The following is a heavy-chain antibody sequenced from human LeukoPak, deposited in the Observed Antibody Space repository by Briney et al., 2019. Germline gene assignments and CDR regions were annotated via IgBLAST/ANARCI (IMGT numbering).Heavy chain of an antibody. V-gene: IGHV4-39*01. J-gene: IGHJ4*02. CDR1: SGSISSSNYY. Sequence: PSETLTLTCSVSSGSISSSNYYWGWIRQPPGKGLEWIGSIYYSGSTYNNPSLKSRVTLSLDTSKSLFSLRLSSVTAADTAVYYYARGSSHTYPPDYWGQGTLVTVSS. CDR2: IYYSGST. D-gene: IGHD3-10*01. CDR3: ARGSSHTYPPDY.